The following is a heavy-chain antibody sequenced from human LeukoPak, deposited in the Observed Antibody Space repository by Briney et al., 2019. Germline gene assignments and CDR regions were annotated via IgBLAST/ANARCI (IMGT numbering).Heavy chain of an antibody. V-gene: IGHV4-59*01. CDR1: GGSICSYY. CDR3: AGAQINWFDP. D-gene: IGHD3-10*01. J-gene: IGHJ5*02. CDR2: IYYSGST. Sequence: SETLSLTCTVSGGSICSYYWSWIRQPPGKGLEWIGYIYYSGSTNYNPSLKSRVTISVDTSKNQFSLKLSSVTAADTAVYYCAGAQINWFDPWGQGTLVTVSS.